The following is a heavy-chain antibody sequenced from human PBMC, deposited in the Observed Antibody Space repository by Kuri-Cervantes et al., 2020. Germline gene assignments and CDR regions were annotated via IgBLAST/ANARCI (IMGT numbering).Heavy chain of an antibody. D-gene: IGHD2-2*01. J-gene: IGHJ4*02. CDR3: AKVEVPAAPYFDY. CDR2: ISGSGGST. V-gene: IGHV3-23*01. Sequence: ETLSLTCAVSGYSISSGYYWGWIRQPPGKGLEWVSAISGSGGSTYYADSVKGRFTISRDNSKNTLYLQMNSLRAEDTAVYYCAKVEVPAAPYFDYWGQGTLVTVSS. CDR1: GYSISSGYY.